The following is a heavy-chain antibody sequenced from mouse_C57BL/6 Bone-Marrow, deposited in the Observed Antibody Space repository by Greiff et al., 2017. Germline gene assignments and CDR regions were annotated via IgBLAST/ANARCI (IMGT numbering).Heavy chain of an antibody. D-gene: IGHD2-5*01. J-gene: IGHJ4*01. CDR1: GFTFSSYT. V-gene: IGHV5-9*01. Sequence: EVKLVESGGGLVKPGGSLKLSCAASGFTFSSYTMSWVRQTPEKRLEWVATISGGGGNTYYPDSVKGRFTISRDNAKNPLYLQMSSLRSEDTALYYSERHSNRYYYSMDYWGQGTSVTVSS. CDR3: ERHSNRYYYSMDY. CDR2: ISGGGGNT.